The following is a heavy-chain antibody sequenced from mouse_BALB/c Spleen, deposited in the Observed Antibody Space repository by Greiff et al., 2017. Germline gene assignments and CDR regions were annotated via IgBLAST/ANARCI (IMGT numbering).Heavy chain of an antibody. V-gene: IGHV1-9*01. CDR3: ASIETHDFYYYAMDY. Sequence: QVQLQQSGAELMKPGASVKISCKATGYTFSSYWIEWVKQRPGHGLEWIGEILPGSGSTNYNEKFKGKATFTADTSSNTAYMQLSSLTSEDSAVYYGASIETHDFYYYAMDYWGQGTSVTVSS. D-gene: IGHD2-12*01. CDR1: GYTFSSYW. J-gene: IGHJ4*01. CDR2: ILPGSGST.